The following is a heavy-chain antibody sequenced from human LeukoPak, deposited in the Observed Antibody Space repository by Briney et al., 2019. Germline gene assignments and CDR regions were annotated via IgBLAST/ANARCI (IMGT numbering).Heavy chain of an antibody. CDR3: ARFTKGYYYDSSGYFDY. D-gene: IGHD3-22*01. Sequence: GGSLRLSCAASGFTFSSYWMSWVRQAPGKGLEWVANIKQDGSEKYYVDSVKGRFTISRDNAKNSLYLQMNSLRAEDTAVYYCARFTKGYYYDSSGYFDYWGQGTLVTVSP. V-gene: IGHV3-7*01. CDR1: GFTFSSYW. CDR2: IKQDGSEK. J-gene: IGHJ4*02.